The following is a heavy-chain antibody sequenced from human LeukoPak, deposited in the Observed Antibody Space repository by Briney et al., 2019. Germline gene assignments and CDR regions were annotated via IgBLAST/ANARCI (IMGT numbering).Heavy chain of an antibody. J-gene: IGHJ4*02. CDR3: ARERQLWSTLDY. CDR1: GGTFSSYA. V-gene: IGHV1-69*13. Sequence: ASVKVSCKASGGTFSSYAISWVRQAPGQGLEWMGGIIPIFGTANYAQKFQGRVTITADESTSTAYMELSSLRSEDMAVYYCARERQLWSTLDYWGQGTLVTVSS. D-gene: IGHD5-18*01. CDR2: IIPIFGTA.